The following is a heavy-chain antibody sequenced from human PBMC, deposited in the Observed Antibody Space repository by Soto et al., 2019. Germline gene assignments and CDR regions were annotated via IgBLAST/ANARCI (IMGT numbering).Heavy chain of an antibody. CDR2: IIPILGIA. V-gene: IGHV1-69*02. CDR1: GGTFSSYT. D-gene: IGHD6-19*01. J-gene: IGHJ6*02. Sequence: QVQLVQSGAEVKKPGSSVKVSCKASGGTFSSYTIIWVRQAPGQGLAWMGRIIPILGIANYAQKFQGRVTITAEKSTSTAYMELSSLRSEDTAVYYCARGVRIAVAGTDGYYYYGMDVWGQGTTVTVS. CDR3: ARGVRIAVAGTDGYYYYGMDV.